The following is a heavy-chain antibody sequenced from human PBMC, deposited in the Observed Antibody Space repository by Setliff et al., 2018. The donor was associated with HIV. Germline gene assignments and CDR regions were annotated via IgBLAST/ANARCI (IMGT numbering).Heavy chain of an antibody. V-gene: IGHV3-64*04. J-gene: IGHJ4*02. Sequence: GGSLRLSCETSGFIFSSYEMNWVRQAPGKGLEYVSAISSNGGSTYYADFVKGRFTIARDNSKNTVSLQMTNLGTGDTAVYYCAKGGYGGSYYVAGYWGQGTLVTVSS. CDR1: GFIFSSYE. D-gene: IGHD1-26*01. CDR2: ISSNGGST. CDR3: AKGGYGGSYYVAGY.